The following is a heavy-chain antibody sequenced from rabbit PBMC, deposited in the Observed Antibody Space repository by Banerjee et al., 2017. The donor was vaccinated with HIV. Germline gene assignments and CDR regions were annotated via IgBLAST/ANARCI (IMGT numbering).Heavy chain of an antibody. CDR1: GFSYSGGYD. J-gene: IGHJ6*01. CDR2: INTSSGNT. D-gene: IGHD6-1*01. V-gene: IGHV1S40*01. CDR3: ARSIAAYAYTTYGMDL. Sequence: QSLEESGGDLVKPGASLTLTCKASGFSYSGGYDMCWVRRAPGKGLEWIACINTSSGNTVYASWAKGRFTISKTSSTTVTLQMTSLTAADTATYFCARSIAAYAYTTYGMDLRGQGTLVTVS.